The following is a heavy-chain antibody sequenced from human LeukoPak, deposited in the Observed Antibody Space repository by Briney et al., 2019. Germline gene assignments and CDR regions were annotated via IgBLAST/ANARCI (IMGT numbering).Heavy chain of an antibody. D-gene: IGHD2-15*01. CDR2: MYYSGST. J-gene: IGHJ4*02. CDR3: VRSSTYHLFDD. Sequence: SEALSLTCTVSGGSISSYYCSWIRQHLGKGLEWIGYMYYSGSTNYNPSLKSRVTISVDMSKNQFSLRLSSVTAADTAVYYCVRSSTYHLFDDWGQGTLVTVSS. CDR1: GGSISSYY. V-gene: IGHV4-59*08.